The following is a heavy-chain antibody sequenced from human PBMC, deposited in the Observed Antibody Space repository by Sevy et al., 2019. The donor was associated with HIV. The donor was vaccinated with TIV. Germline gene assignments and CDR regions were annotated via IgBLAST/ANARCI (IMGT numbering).Heavy chain of an antibody. CDR3: ARNARITGTMVDYYYGMDV. V-gene: IGHV1-69*13. J-gene: IGHJ6*02. D-gene: IGHD1-20*01. Sequence: ASVKVSCKASGGTFSSYAISWVRQAPGQGLEWMGGIIPIFGTANYAQKFQGRVTITADESTSTAYMELSSLRSEETAVYYCARNARITGTMVDYYYGMDVWGQGTTVTVSS. CDR1: GGTFSSYA. CDR2: IIPIFGTA.